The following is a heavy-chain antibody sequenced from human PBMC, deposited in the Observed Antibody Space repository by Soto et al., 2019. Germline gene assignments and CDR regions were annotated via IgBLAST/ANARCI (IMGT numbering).Heavy chain of an antibody. J-gene: IGHJ4*02. Sequence: ASVKVSCKTSGYTFSGIGISWVRQAPGQGLEWMGWISPYKGNTYYAQRLQGRVTMTTDTSTSTAYMELRSLRSDDTAVYFCARDLDGSGSYYTKYWGQGTLVTVSS. CDR3: ARDLDGSGSYYTKY. CDR1: GYTFSGIG. D-gene: IGHD3-10*01. CDR2: ISPYKGNT. V-gene: IGHV1-18*01.